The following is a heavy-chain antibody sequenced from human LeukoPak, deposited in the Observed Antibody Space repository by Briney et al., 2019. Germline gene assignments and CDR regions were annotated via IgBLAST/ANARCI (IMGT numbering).Heavy chain of an antibody. CDR1: GFPFSDYV. D-gene: IGHD6-19*01. V-gene: IGHV3-30*02. CDR3: AKDRWGAVASFDY. Sequence: GGSLRLSCAASGFPFSDYVMHWVRQAPGKGLEWVAVIRYDGNNKYYADSVKGRFTISRDNSKNTLYLQMNSLESEDTAVYYCAKDRWGAVASFDYWGQGTLVTVSS. J-gene: IGHJ4*02. CDR2: IRYDGNNK.